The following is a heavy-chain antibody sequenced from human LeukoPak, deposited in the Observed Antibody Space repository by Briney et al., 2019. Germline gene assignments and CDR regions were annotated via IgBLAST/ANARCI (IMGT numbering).Heavy chain of an antibody. CDR2: IYHSGST. CDR1: GYSISSGYY. D-gene: IGHD2-15*01. J-gene: IGHJ4*02. Sequence: PSETLSLTCTVSGYSISSGYYWGWIRQPPGKGLEWIGSIYHSGSTYYNPSLKSRVTISVDTSKNQFSLKLSSVTAADTAVYYCVRLPGGDFDYWGQGTLVTVSS. V-gene: IGHV4-38-2*02. CDR3: VRLPGGDFDY.